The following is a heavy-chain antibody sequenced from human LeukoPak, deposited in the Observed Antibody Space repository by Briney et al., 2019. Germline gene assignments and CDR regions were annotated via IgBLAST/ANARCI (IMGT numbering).Heavy chain of an antibody. V-gene: IGHV1-69*05. J-gene: IGHJ4*02. D-gene: IGHD1-26*01. Sequence: GSSVKVSCKASGGTFTTNGISWVRQAPGQGLEWMGRIIPIFGPPKYAQKFQGTVTITTDESTSTAYMDLSSLTSEDTAVYYCARSDGSHYYFDYWGQGTLVTVSS. CDR2: IIPIFGPP. CDR3: ARSDGSHYYFDY. CDR1: GGTFTTNG.